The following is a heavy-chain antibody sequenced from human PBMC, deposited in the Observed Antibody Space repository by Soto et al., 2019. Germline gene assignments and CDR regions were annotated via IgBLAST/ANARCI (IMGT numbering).Heavy chain of an antibody. J-gene: IGHJ5*02. CDR1: GGSISSYY. D-gene: IGHD6-6*01. CDR3: ARNPWVYSSSPRNWFDP. V-gene: IGHV4-59*01. Sequence: QVQLQESGPGLVKPSETLSLTCTVSGGSISSYYWSWIRQPPGKGLEWIGYIYYSGSTNYNPSLKSRVTISVDTSKNQFSLKLSSVTAADTAVYYCARNPWVYSSSPRNWFDPWGQGTLVTVSS. CDR2: IYYSGST.